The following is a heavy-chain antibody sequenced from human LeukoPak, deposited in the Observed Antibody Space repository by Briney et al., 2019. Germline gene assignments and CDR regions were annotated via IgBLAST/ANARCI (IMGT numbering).Heavy chain of an antibody. CDR3: ARGPTMVRGVKWFDP. D-gene: IGHD3-10*01. CDR1: GYTFTDHY. Sequence: GASVKVSCKASGYTFTDHYIHWVRQAPGQGPEWMGQIHSNSEGEKYAQKFQGRVTMTRNTSISTAYMELSSLRSEDTAVYYCARGPTMVRGVKWFDPWGQGTLVTVSS. CDR2: IHSNSEGE. J-gene: IGHJ5*02. V-gene: IGHV1-2*06.